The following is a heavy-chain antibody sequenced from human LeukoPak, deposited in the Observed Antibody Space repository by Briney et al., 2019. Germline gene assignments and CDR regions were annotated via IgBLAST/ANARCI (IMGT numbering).Heavy chain of an antibody. CDR1: GYTFTSYG. CDR2: ISAYNGNT. V-gene: IGHV1-18*01. J-gene: IGHJ4*02. CDR3: AKSGTGTYFDY. Sequence: ASVKVSCKASGYTFTSYGISWVRQAPGQGLEWMGWISAYNGNTNYAQKLQGRVTMTTDTSTSTAHMELRSLRSDDTAVYYCAKSGTGTYFDYWGQGILVTVAS. D-gene: IGHD1-1*01.